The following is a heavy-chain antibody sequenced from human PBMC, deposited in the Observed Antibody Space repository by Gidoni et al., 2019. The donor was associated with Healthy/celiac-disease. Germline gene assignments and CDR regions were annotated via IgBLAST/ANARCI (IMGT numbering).Heavy chain of an antibody. V-gene: IGHV1-69*01. CDR2: IIPIFGTA. CDR1: GGPFSSYA. CDR3: ARVEVGTDIFWVNAFDI. D-gene: IGHD2-21*02. Sequence: QVQLVQSGAEVKKPGSSVKVSCKASGGPFSSYAISWVRQAPGQGLEWMGGIIPIFGTANDAQKFQGRVTITADESTSTDYMELSSLRSEDTAVYYCARVEVGTDIFWVNAFDIWGQGTMVTVSS. J-gene: IGHJ3*02.